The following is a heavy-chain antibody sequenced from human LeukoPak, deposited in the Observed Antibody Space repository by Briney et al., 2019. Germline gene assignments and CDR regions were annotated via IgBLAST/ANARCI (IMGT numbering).Heavy chain of an antibody. V-gene: IGHV6-1*01. CDR1: GDSVSSYSAG. D-gene: IGHD6-13*01. CDR3: GRDIGAAIGH. CDR2: TYYRPKWYN. Sequence: SQTLSLTCAISGDSVSSYSAGWNWIRQSPSRGLERLGRTYYRPKWYNEYALSVRSRITISPDTSKNQVSLQLNSVTPDDTAFYYCGRDIGAAIGHWGQGTLVTVSS. J-gene: IGHJ4*02.